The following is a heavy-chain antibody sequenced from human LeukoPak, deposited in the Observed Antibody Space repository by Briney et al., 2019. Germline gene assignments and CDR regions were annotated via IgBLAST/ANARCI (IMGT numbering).Heavy chain of an antibody. Sequence: SQTLSLTCTVSGDSISSGSYYWSWIRQPAGKGLEWIGRIYTSGSTNYNPSLKSRVTMSVDTSKNQFSLKLSSVTAADTAVYYCARGGGSYTYYYYYMDVWGKGTTVTVSS. D-gene: IGHD1-26*01. CDR1: GDSISSGSYY. CDR3: ARGGGSYTYYYYYMDV. V-gene: IGHV4-61*02. CDR2: IYTSGST. J-gene: IGHJ6*03.